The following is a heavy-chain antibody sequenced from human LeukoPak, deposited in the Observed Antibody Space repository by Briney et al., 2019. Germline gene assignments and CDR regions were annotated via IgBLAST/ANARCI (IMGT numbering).Heavy chain of an antibody. CDR3: AKDLSGNPYYFDY. Sequence: GGSLRLSCAASGFTFSSYAMSWVRQAPGKGLEWVSAISGSGGSTYYADPVKGRFTISRDNSKNTLYLQMNSLRAEDTAVYYCAKDLSGNPYYFDYWGQGTLVTVSS. V-gene: IGHV3-23*01. CDR2: ISGSGGST. D-gene: IGHD2-15*01. J-gene: IGHJ4*02. CDR1: GFTFSSYA.